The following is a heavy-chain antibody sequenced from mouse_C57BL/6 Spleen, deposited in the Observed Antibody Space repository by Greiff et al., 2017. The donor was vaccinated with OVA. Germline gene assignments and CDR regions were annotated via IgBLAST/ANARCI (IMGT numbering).Heavy chain of an antibody. CDR2: INYDGSST. V-gene: IGHV5-16*01. CDR1: GFTFSDYY. CDR3: ARGPYAMDY. Sequence: EVNLVESEGGLVQPGSSMKLSCTASGFTFSDYYMAWVRQVPEKGLEWVANINYDGSSTYYLDSLKSRFIISRDNAKNILYLQMSSLKSEDTATYYCARGPYAMDYWGQGTSVTVSS. J-gene: IGHJ4*01.